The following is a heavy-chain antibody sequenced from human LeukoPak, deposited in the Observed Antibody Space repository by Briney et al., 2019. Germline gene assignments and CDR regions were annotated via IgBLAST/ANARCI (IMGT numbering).Heavy chain of an antibody. CDR3: ARGLCYYGSGSYCPLDY. D-gene: IGHD3-10*01. CDR1: GYTFTSYG. CDR2: ISAYNGNT. V-gene: IGHV1-18*01. Sequence: ASVKVSCKASGYTFTSYGISWVRQAPGQGLEWMGWISAYNGNTNYAQKFQGRVTITADESTSTAYMELSSLRSEDTAVYYCARGLCYYGSGSYCPLDYWGQGTLVTVSS. J-gene: IGHJ4*02.